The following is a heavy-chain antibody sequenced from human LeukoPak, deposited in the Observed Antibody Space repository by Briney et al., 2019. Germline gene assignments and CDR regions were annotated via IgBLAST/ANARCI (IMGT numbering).Heavy chain of an antibody. J-gene: IGHJ4*02. CDR3: ARGGIVGDPYYFDY. Sequence: VASAKVSCKASGYIFNSYAITWVRQTPELGHEWLGWISAFNGNTNYPQKFQGRVTMTTDTSTSTAYMELRSLRSDDTAVYYCARGGIVGDPYYFDYWGQGTLVTVSS. V-gene: IGHV1-18*01. CDR1: GYIFNSYA. D-gene: IGHD1-26*01. CDR2: ISAFNGNT.